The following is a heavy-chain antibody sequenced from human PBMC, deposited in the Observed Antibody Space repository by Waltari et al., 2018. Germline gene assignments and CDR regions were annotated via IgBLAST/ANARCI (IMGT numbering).Heavy chain of an antibody. Sequence: QVQLVESGGGVVQPGRSLRLSCAASGFTFSSYAMHWVRQAQGKGLEWVAVISYDGSNKYYADSVKGRFTISRDNSKNTLYLQMNSLRAEDTAVYYCARSGFLYYYYGMDVWGQGTTVTVSS. CDR2: ISYDGSNK. V-gene: IGHV3-30-3*01. J-gene: IGHJ6*02. CDR1: GFTFSSYA. CDR3: ARSGFLYYYYGMDV.